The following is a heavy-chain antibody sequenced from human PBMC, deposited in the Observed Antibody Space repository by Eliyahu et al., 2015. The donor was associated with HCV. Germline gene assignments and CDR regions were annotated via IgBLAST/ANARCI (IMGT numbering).Heavy chain of an antibody. D-gene: IGHD2-2*03. CDR2: ISAYNGNT. J-gene: IGHJ5*02. V-gene: IGHV1-18*04. CDR3: ARDRLLDIVVVPAALNWFDP. Sequence: QVQLVQSGAEVKKPGASVKVSCKASGYTFTSYGISWVRQAPGQGLEWMGWISAYNGNTNYAQKLQGRVTMTTDTSTSTAYMELRSLRSDDTAVYYCARDRLLDIVVVPAALNWFDPWGQGTLVTVSS. CDR1: GYTFTSYG.